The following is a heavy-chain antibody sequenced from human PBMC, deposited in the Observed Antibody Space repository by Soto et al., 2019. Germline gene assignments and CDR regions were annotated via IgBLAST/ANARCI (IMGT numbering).Heavy chain of an antibody. D-gene: IGHD3-10*01. V-gene: IGHV3-7*03. CDR1: GFTFSSYY. CDR3: AKGTYYYGSAPYYFDY. J-gene: IGHJ4*02. CDR2: VNEHGSEK. Sequence: PGGSLRLSCAASGFTFSSYYMSWVRQAQGKGLEWVANVNEHGSEKYYVDSVKGRFTVSRDNSKNTLYLQMNSLRAEDTAVYYCAKGTYYYGSAPYYFDYWGQGTLVTVSS.